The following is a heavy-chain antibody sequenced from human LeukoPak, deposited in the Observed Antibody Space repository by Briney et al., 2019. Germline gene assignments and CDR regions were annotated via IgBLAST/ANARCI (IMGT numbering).Heavy chain of an antibody. CDR2: ISSSGSTI. V-gene: IGHV3-11*04. Sequence: GGSLRLSCAASGFTFSDYYMSWIRQAPGKGLEWVSYISSSGSTIYYADSVKGRFTISRDNAKNSLYLQMNSLRAEDTAVYYCARDPDMVRAWDDAFDIWGQGTMVTVSP. CDR3: ARDPDMVRAWDDAFDI. J-gene: IGHJ3*02. D-gene: IGHD3-10*01. CDR1: GFTFSDYY.